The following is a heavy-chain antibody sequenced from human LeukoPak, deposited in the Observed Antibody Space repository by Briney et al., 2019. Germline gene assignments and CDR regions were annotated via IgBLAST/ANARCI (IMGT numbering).Heavy chain of an antibody. V-gene: IGHV1-2*06. CDR3: ARDGSGSGSYYNSYYYYYYMDV. Sequence: ASVKVSRKASGYTFTGYYMHWVRQAPGQGLEWMGRINPKSGDTKYSQKFQGRVTMTRDASITTAYMELSRLRSDDTAVYYCARDGSGSGSYYNSYYYYYYMDVWGKGTTVTVSS. CDR2: INPKSGDT. J-gene: IGHJ6*03. CDR1: GYTFTGYY. D-gene: IGHD3-10*01.